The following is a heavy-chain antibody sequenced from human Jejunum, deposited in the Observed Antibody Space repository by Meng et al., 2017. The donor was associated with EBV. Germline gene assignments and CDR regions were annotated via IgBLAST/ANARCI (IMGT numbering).Heavy chain of an antibody. Sequence: EVLLVEAGGGLVQPGGSLRLYCAASGFTLSDHWIHWVRQAPGEGLMWVSRINPDGRTINYGDSVKGRFTISRDNAKNTVYLQMNSLRAEDTAVYYCTRAGYYRFDYWGQGALVTVSS. V-gene: IGHV3-74*01. D-gene: IGHD1-26*01. CDR1: GFTLSDHW. CDR2: INPDGRTI. CDR3: TRAGYYRFDY. J-gene: IGHJ4*02.